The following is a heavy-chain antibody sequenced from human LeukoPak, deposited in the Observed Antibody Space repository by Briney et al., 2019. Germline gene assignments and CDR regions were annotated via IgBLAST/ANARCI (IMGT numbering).Heavy chain of an antibody. V-gene: IGHV4-34*01. CDR1: GGSFSGYY. CDR2: INHSGST. J-gene: IGHJ4*02. Sequence: SGTLSLTCAVYGGSFSGYYWSWIRQPPGKGLEWIGEINHSGSTNYNPSLKSRVTISVDTSKNQFSLKLSSVTAADTAVYYCARGLEYFDYWGQGTLVTVSS. CDR3: ARGLEYFDY. D-gene: IGHD1-1*01.